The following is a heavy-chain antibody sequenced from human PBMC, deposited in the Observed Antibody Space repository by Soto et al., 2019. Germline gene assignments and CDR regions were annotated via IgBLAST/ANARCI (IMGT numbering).Heavy chain of an antibody. CDR1: GYTFTSYA. J-gene: IGHJ3*02. D-gene: IGHD6-13*01. Sequence: SVKVSCKASGYTFTSYAMHWVRQAPGQRLEWMGWINAGNGNTKYSQKFQGRVTITRDTSASTAYMELSSLRSEDTAVYYCARDLAAAGNNDAFDIWGQGTMVTVSS. CDR2: INAGNGNT. V-gene: IGHV1-3*01. CDR3: ARDLAAAGNNDAFDI.